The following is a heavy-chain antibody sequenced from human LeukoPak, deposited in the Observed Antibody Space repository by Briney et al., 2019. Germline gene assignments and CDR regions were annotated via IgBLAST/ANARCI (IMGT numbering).Heavy chain of an antibody. CDR2: IIPIFGTA. D-gene: IGHD3-22*01. CDR3: ASTTAVQDYYDSSGPFDY. J-gene: IGHJ4*02. CDR1: GYILTGHY. Sequence: SVKVSCKASGYILTGHYINWVRQAPGQGLEWMGGIIPIFGTANYAQKFQGRVTITADKSTSTAYMELSSLRSEDTAVYYCASTTAVQDYYDSSGPFDYWGQGTLVTVSS. V-gene: IGHV1-69*06.